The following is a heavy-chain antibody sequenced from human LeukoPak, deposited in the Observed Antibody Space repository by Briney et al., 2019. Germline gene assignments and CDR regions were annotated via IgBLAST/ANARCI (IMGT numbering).Heavy chain of an antibody. Sequence: GGSLRLSCAASGFTLSTYNMIWVRQAPGKGLEWVSYISSGSGTIYYAGSVKGRFTISRDNAKNSLYLQMNSLRDEDTAVYYCASCRGYFHPFENWGQGTLVTVSP. CDR2: ISSGSGTI. CDR3: ASCRGYFHPFEN. J-gene: IGHJ4*02. D-gene: IGHD3-22*01. V-gene: IGHV3-48*02. CDR1: GFTLSTYN.